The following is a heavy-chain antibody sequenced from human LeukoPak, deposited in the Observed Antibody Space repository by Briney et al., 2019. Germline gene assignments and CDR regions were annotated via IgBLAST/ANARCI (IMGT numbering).Heavy chain of an antibody. V-gene: IGHV1-69*06. D-gene: IGHD3-10*01. J-gene: IGHJ5*02. CDR3: ARGKMVRGAGDWFDP. Sequence: SVKVSCKASGGTFSSYAISWVRQAPGQGLEWMGGIIPIFGTANYAQKFQGRVTITADKSTSTAYMELSSLRSDDTAVYYCARGKMVRGAGDWFDPWGQGTLVTVSS. CDR1: GGTFSSYA. CDR2: IIPIFGTA.